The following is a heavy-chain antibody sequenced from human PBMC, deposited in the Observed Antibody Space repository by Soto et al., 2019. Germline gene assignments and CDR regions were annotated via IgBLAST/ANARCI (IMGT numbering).Heavy chain of an antibody. CDR1: RGYVNTFH. CDR3: ARSPLTYDYVRQTWSEVGDSFDI. V-gene: IGHV4-4*07. Sequence: SETLSLTCTVSRGYVNTFHWSWVRQPAGKGLEWIGRIFPNGNTDYSPSLKSRVTLSVDTSKNQISLNLTSVTAADMAVYYCARSPLTYDYVRQTWSEVGDSFDIWGRGTWVTVSS. J-gene: IGHJ3*02. D-gene: IGHD3-16*01. CDR2: IFPNGNT.